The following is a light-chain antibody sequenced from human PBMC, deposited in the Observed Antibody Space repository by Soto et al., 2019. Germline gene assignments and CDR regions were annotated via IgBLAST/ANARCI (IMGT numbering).Light chain of an antibody. V-gene: IGLV1-40*01. CDR1: SSNIGAGYD. CDR3: QSYDRSLSGVV. J-gene: IGLJ2*01. Sequence: QSVLTQPPSVSGAPGQRVTISCTGSSSNIGAGYDVHWYQRFPGTAPKLLIYDNTNRPSGVPDRFSGSKSGTSASLAITGLQAEDEADYDCQSYDRSLSGVVFGGGTKLTVL. CDR2: DNT.